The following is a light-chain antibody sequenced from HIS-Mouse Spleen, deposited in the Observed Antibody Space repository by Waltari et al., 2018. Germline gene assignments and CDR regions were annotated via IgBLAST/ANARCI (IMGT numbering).Light chain of an antibody. J-gene: IGLJ2*01. Sequence: QSALTQPASVSGSPGQSITISCTGTSSDVGSYNLVSWYQQHPGKAPKLMIFAGSKRPSWVSNRFSGSKSGNTASLTISGLQAEDEAYYCCCSYAGSSPYVVFGGGTKLTVL. CDR2: AGS. CDR1: SSDVGSYNL. CDR3: CSYAGSSPYVV. V-gene: IGLV2-23*01.